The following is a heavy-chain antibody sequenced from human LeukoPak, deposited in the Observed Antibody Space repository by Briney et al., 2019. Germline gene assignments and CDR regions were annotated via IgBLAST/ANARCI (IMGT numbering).Heavy chain of an antibody. Sequence: GRSLRLSCAASGFTFSSYAMHWVRQAPGKGLEWVAVISYDGSNKYYADSVKGRFTISRDNSKNTLYLQMNSLRAEDTAVYYCARADRFSSSIGNTGHYYYYYGMDVWGQGTTVTVSS. CDR3: ARADRFSSSIGNTGHYYYYYGMDV. CDR2: ISYDGSNK. CDR1: GFTFSSYA. D-gene: IGHD6-13*01. J-gene: IGHJ6*02. V-gene: IGHV3-30-3*01.